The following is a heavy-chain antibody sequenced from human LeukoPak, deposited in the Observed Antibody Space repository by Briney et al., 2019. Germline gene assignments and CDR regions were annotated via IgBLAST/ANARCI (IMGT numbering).Heavy chain of an antibody. CDR1: GGSISSSSYY. CDR3: ARLANPFKYGSGSYYLYYFDY. J-gene: IGHJ4*02. CDR2: IYYSGST. Sequence: PSETLSLTCTVSGGSISSSSYYWGWIRQPPGKGLEWIGSIYYSGSTYYNPSLKSRVTISVDTSKNQFSLKLSSVTAADTAVYYCARLANPFKYGSGSYYLYYFDYWGQGTLVTVSS. V-gene: IGHV4-39*01. D-gene: IGHD3-10*01.